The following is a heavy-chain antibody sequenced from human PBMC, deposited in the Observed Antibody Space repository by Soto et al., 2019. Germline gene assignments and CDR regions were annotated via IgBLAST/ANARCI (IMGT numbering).Heavy chain of an antibody. V-gene: IGHV4-4*02. CDR2: IYHSGST. CDR3: ARSPAAVYEVRYFDY. J-gene: IGHJ4*02. CDR1: SGSISSSNW. D-gene: IGHD3-22*01. Sequence: SETLSLTCAVSSGSISSSNWWIWVRQPPGKGLEWIGEIYHSGSTNYNPSLKSRVTISVDKSKNQFSLKLSSVTAADTAVYYCARSPAAVYEVRYFDYWGQGTLVTVSS.